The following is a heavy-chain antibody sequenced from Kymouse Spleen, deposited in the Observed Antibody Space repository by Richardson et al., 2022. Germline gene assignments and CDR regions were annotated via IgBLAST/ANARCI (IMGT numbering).Heavy chain of an antibody. J-gene: IGHJ4*02. Sequence: QVQLQQWGAGLLKPSETLSLTCAVYGGSFSGYYWSWIRQPPGKGLEWIGEINHSGSTNYNPSLKSRVTISVDTSKNQFSLKLSSVTAADTAVYYCARGRELEPFDYWGQGTLVTVSS. D-gene: IGHD1-1*01,IGHD1-20*01,IGHD1-7*01. V-gene: IGHV4-34*01. CDR3: ARGRELEPFDY. CDR2: INHSGST. CDR1: GGSFSGYY.